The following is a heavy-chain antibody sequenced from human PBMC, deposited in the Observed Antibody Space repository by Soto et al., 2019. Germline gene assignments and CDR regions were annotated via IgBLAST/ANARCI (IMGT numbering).Heavy chain of an antibody. CDR2: ISAYNGNT. Sequence: GASVKVSCKASGYTFTSYGISWVRQAPGQGLEWMGWISAYNGNTNYAQKLQGRVTMTTDTSTSTAYMELRSLRSDDTAVYYCARALVITFGGVIDPFDYWGQGTLVTVSS. D-gene: IGHD3-16*02. CDR1: GYTFTSYG. CDR3: ARALVITFGGVIDPFDY. J-gene: IGHJ4*02. V-gene: IGHV1-18*01.